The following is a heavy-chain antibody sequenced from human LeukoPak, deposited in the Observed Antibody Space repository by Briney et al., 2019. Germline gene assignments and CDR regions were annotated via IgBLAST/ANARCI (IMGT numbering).Heavy chain of an antibody. CDR3: AKLHEGQLAFDS. Sequence: SETLSLTCAVYGVSFSGYYWSWIRQPPGKGLEWIGEINHSGSTNYNPSLKSRITMSVDMSKSQFSLKLSSVTAADTAVYYCAKLHEGQLAFDSWGQGTLVTVSS. CDR2: INHSGST. J-gene: IGHJ4*02. D-gene: IGHD1-1*01. V-gene: IGHV4-34*10. CDR1: GVSFSGYY.